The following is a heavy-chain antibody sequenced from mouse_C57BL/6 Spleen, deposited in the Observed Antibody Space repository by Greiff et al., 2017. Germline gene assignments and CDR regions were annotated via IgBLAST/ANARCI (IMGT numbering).Heavy chain of an antibody. J-gene: IGHJ4*01. V-gene: IGHV1-19*01. CDR3: ARPYDYDGPYAMDY. D-gene: IGHD2-4*01. Sequence: VQLQQSGPVLVKPGASVKMSCKASGYTFTDYYMNWVKQSHGKSLEWIGVINPYNGGTSYNQKFKGKATLTVDKSSSTAYMELNSLTSEDSAVYYCARPYDYDGPYAMDYWGQGTSVTVSS. CDR2: INPYNGGT. CDR1: GYTFTDYY.